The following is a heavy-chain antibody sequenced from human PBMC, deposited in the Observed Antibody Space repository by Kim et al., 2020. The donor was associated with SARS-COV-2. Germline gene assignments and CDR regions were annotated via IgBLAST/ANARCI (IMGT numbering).Heavy chain of an antibody. CDR1: GYSISSGYY. CDR3: ARAPMTTVTTGAFDI. J-gene: IGHJ3*02. V-gene: IGHV4-38-2*02. CDR2: IYHSGST. Sequence: SETLSLTCTVSGYSISSGYYWGWIRQPPGKGLEWIGSIYHSGSTYYNPSLKSRVTISVDTSKNQFSLKLSSVTAADTAVYYCARAPMTTVTTGAFDIWGQGTMVTVSS. D-gene: IGHD4-17*01.